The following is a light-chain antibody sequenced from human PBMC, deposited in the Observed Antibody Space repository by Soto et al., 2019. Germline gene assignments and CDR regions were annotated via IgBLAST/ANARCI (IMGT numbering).Light chain of an antibody. V-gene: IGLV1-51*01. CDR2: DDD. CDR3: GSWDSSLRAYV. J-gene: IGLJ1*01. CDR1: SYNIGGNS. Sequence: QSVMTQPPSVSAAPGQRVTISCSGSSYNIGGNSVSWYQQLPGTAPKLLIYDDDKRPSGIPDRFSGSKSGTSATLGITGFQTGDEADYYCGSWDSSLRAYVFGTGTKLTVL.